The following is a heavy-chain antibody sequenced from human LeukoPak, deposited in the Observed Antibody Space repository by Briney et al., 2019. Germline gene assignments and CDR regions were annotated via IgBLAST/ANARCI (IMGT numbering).Heavy chain of an antibody. J-gene: IGHJ4*02. D-gene: IGHD3-22*01. Sequence: PSETVSLTCTVAACSTRSTSYYWGWFRQPPGKGLEWIGSLYCSETTYYNQSLQSRVTIAFDTSKTQCTLRLSSVTAADTSLYFCALYDNFGHWLDSWGQGTLVTVSS. CDR3: ALYDNFGHWLDS. CDR1: ACSTRSTSYY. V-gene: IGHV4-39*01. CDR2: LYCSETT.